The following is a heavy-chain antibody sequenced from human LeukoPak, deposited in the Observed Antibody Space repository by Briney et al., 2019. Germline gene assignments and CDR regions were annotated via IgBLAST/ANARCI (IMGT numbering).Heavy chain of an antibody. V-gene: IGHV3-48*03. CDR3: AGSIAAAGTKYFQH. J-gene: IGHJ1*01. Sequence: PGGSLRLSCAASGFTFSSYGMNWVRQAPGKGLEWVSYISSSGSTIYYADSVKGRFTISRDNAENSLYLQMNSLRAEDTAVYYCAGSIAAAGTKYFQHWGQGTLVTVSS. CDR1: GFTFSSYG. CDR2: ISSSGSTI. D-gene: IGHD6-13*01.